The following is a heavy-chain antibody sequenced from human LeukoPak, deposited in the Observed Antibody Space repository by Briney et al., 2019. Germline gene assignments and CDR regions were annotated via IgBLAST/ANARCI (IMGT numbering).Heavy chain of an antibody. J-gene: IGHJ4*02. D-gene: IGHD3-3*01. CDR1: GGSISSYY. Sequence: SETLSLTYTVSGGSISSYYWSWIRQPPGKGLEWIGYIYYSGSTNYNPSLKSRVTISVDTSKNQFSLKLSSVTAADTAVYYCARSPKTYYDFWTGFWGFDYWGQGTLVTVSS. CDR3: ARSPKTYYDFWTGFWGFDY. CDR2: IYYSGST. V-gene: IGHV4-59*12.